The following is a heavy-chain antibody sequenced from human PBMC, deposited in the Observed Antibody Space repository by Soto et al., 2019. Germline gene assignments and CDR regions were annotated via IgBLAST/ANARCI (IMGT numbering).Heavy chain of an antibody. Sequence: GASVNVSCKASGCTFTGYYMHWVRQAPGQGLEWMGWINPNSGGTNYAQKFQGWVTMTRDTSISTAYMELSRLRSDDTAVYYCARDLSVLMVRGVYNWFDPWRQGTLVTVSS. CDR1: GCTFTGYY. CDR3: ARDLSVLMVRGVYNWFDP. CDR2: INPNSGGT. J-gene: IGHJ5*02. D-gene: IGHD3-10*01. V-gene: IGHV1-2*04.